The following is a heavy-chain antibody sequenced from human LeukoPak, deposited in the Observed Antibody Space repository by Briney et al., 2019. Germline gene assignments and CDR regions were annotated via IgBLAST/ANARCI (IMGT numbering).Heavy chain of an antibody. D-gene: IGHD3-22*01. CDR1: GGSISTRSYY. CDR3: ARGSEDRITMIYPPPFRFDY. V-gene: IGHV4-39*07. CDR2: IYYSGST. Sequence: PSETLSLTCTVSGGSISTRSYYWGWIRQPPGKGLEWIGSIYYSGSTNYNPSLKSRVTISVDTSKNQFSLKLSSVTAADTAVYYCARGSEDRITMIYPPPFRFDYWGQGTLVTVSS. J-gene: IGHJ4*02.